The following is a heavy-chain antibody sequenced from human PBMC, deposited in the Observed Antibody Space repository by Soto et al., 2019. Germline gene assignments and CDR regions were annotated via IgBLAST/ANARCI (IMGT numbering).Heavy chain of an antibody. V-gene: IGHV4-59*08. J-gene: IGHJ4*02. CDR1: GGSISSYY. CDR3: ARLTGAAAGYFDY. CDR2: IYYSGST. D-gene: IGHD6-13*01. Sequence: SETLSLTCTVSGGSISSYYWSWLRQPPGKGLERIGYIYYSGSTNYNPSLKSRVTISVDTSKNQFSLKLSSVTAANTAVYYCARLTGAAAGYFDYWGQGTLVTVSS.